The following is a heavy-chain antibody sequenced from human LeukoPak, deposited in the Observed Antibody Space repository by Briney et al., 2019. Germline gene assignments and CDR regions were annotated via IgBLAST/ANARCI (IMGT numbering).Heavy chain of an antibody. J-gene: IGHJ4*02. CDR1: GYTFTGYY. D-gene: IGHD6-13*01. CDR2: INPNSGGT. CDR3: ARALAAAGSEDFDY. V-gene: IGHV1-2*02. Sequence: ASVKVSCKASGYTFTGYYMHWVRQAPGQGLERMGWINPNSGGTNYAQKFQGRVTMTRDTSISTAYMELSRLRSDDTAVYYCARALAAAGSEDFDYWGQGTLVTVSS.